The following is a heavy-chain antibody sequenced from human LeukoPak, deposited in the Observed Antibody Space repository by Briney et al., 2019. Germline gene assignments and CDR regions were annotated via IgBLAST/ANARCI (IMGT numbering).Heavy chain of an antibody. CDR2: INASGGST. D-gene: IGHD6-19*01. V-gene: IGHV1-46*01. J-gene: IGHJ6*03. CDR1: GYTFTSYY. CDR3: ARGTVYSSGWYASYYYYYMDV. Sequence: ASVKVSCKASGYTFTSYYMHWVRQAPGQGLEWMGIINASGGSTSYAQKFQGRVTITRNTSISTAYMELSSLRSEDTAVYYCARGTVYSSGWYASYYYYYMDVWGKGTTVTVSS.